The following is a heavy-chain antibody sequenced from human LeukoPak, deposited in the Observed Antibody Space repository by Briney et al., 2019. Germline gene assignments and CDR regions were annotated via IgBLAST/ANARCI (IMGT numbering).Heavy chain of an antibody. D-gene: IGHD3-3*01. CDR2: IKRKTDAGPA. V-gene: IGHV3-15*01. Sequence: PGGSLRLSCAASGFTFSNAWMSWVRQAPGKGLEWVGLIKRKTDAGPADYAAPVKGRFTISRDDSKNTLYLQMNSLKIENTAMYYCTTSNFGFPFDYWGQGTLVTVSS. CDR1: GFTFSNAW. J-gene: IGHJ4*02. CDR3: TTSNFGFPFDY.